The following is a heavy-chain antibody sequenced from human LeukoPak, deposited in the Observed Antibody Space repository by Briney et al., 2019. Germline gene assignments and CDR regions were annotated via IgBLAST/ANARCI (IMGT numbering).Heavy chain of an antibody. D-gene: IGHD2-2*01. J-gene: IGHJ3*02. Sequence: ASVKVSCKASGYTFTNDDINWVRQATGQGLEWMGWMNPNSGNTGYAQKFQGRVTITRNTSISTAYMELSSLRSEDTAVYYCARVHCSSTSCFGFWGAFDIWGQGTMVTVSS. CDR2: MNPNSGNT. CDR3: ARVHCSSTSCFGFWGAFDI. CDR1: GYTFTNDD. V-gene: IGHV1-8*01.